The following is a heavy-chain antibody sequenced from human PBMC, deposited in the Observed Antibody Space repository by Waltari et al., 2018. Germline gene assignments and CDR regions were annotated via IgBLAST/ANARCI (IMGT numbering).Heavy chain of an antibody. CDR1: GFTFSRYS. Sequence: EVQLVESGGGLVQPGGSLRLSCAASGFTFSRYSLNWVRQAPGKGLEWVSYISSSSSTIYYADSVKGRFTISRDNAKNSLYLQMNSLRAEDTAVYYCARDPGTGFDYWGQGTLVTVSS. J-gene: IGHJ4*02. D-gene: IGHD3-10*01. V-gene: IGHV3-48*01. CDR3: ARDPGTGFDY. CDR2: ISSSSSTI.